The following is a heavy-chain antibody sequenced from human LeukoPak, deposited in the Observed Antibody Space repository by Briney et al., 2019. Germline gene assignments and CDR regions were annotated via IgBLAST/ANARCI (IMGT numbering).Heavy chain of an antibody. V-gene: IGHV1-2*04. Sequence: ASVKVSCKASGYTFTDYYIHWVRQAPGQGLEWMGWINPKSGGTNFAQKFQGWVTLTRDTSISTIYMELSRLKFDDTAVYFCAVRRRVGITYYFDHWGQGALVTVSS. CDR2: INPKSGGT. J-gene: IGHJ4*02. D-gene: IGHD1-1*01. CDR1: GYTFTDYY. CDR3: AVRRRVGITYYFDH.